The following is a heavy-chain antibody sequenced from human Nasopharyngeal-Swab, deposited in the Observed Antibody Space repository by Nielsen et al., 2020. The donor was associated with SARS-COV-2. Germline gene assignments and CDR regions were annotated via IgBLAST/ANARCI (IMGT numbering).Heavy chain of an antibody. CDR2: IRSKTYGGAP. CDR3: ARSVGSFYGQGAFDI. J-gene: IGHJ3*02. Sequence: GESLKISCPTSGFTFDAYAMSWFRQAPGKGLEWVGFIRSKTYGGAPEYAASVKGRFTISRDGAESIAYLQMNSLETEDTGVYYCARSVGSFYGQGAFDIWGQGTMVTVSS. D-gene: IGHD1-26*01. CDR1: GFTFDAYA. V-gene: IGHV3-49*01.